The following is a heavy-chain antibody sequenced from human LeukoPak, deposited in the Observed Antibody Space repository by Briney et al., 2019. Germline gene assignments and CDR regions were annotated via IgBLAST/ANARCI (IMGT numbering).Heavy chain of an antibody. V-gene: IGHV4-59*01. J-gene: IGHJ4*02. CDR2: IYNSGST. Sequence: SETLSLTCTVSGGSISIYYWSWVRQFPERGLEWIGYIYNSGSTSYNSSLKSRVTISVDTSKNQFSLKLTSVTAADTAVYYCVRDRELGYWGQGTLVTVSS. D-gene: IGHD3-10*01. CDR3: VRDRELGY. CDR1: GGSISIYY.